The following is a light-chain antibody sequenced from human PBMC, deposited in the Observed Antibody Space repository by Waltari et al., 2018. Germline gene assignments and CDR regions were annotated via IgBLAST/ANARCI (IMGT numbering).Light chain of an antibody. CDR2: RND. V-gene: IGLV1-44*01. J-gene: IGLJ3*02. CDR3: AAWDDNLNGWWV. CDR1: SSNVGTNV. Sequence: QSVLTQPPSVSGTPGQRVTIACSGSSSNVGTNVVNWYQQLPGKAPKLLIYRNDLRPSGVPDRFSGSKSGTSASLAISGLQSDDEADYYCAAWDDNLNGWWVFGGGTKVTVL.